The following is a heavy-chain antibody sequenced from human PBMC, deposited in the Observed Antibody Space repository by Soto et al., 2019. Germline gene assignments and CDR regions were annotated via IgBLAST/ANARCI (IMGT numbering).Heavy chain of an antibody. Sequence: QVQLQESGPGLVKPSGTLSLTCAVSGGSISSSNWWSWVRQPPGKGLEWIGEIYHSGSTNYNPSLKSRVTISVDKSKNQFSLKLSSVTAADTAVYYCGGAAKGQGVARYYDDGRDVWGQGTTVTVSS. V-gene: IGHV4-4*02. CDR2: IYHSGST. J-gene: IGHJ6*02. CDR1: GGSISSSNW. D-gene: IGHD2-15*01. CDR3: GGAAKGQGVARYYDDGRDV.